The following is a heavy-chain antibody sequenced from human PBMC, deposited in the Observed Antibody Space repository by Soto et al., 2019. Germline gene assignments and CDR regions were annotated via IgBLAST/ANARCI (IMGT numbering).Heavy chain of an antibody. J-gene: IGHJ5*02. CDR1: GGSISSDRW. CDR3: ARNHGIWFDP. CDR2: IYHSGST. Sequence: SETLSLTCAVSGGSISSDRWWSWVRQPPGEGLEWIGEIYHSGSTNYNPSLKSRVTISVDKSNNHFSLKLTSMTAADTAVYYCARNHGIWFDPWGQGTLVTVSS. V-gene: IGHV4-4*02.